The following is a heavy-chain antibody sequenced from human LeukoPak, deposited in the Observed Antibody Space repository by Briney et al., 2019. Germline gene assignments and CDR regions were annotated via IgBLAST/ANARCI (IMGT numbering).Heavy chain of an antibody. D-gene: IGHD2-2*01. V-gene: IGHV3-7*01. Sequence: GGSLRLSCAASGFASSSHWMSWVRQAPGKGLEWVANIKEDRSEKNYVDSVKGRFTISRDNAKNSLYLQMNSLRVEDTAVYHCARVGTAVVPVFHWYFDLWGRGTLVTVSS. CDR1: GFASSSHW. J-gene: IGHJ2*01. CDR3: ARVGTAVVPVFHWYFDL. CDR2: IKEDRSEK.